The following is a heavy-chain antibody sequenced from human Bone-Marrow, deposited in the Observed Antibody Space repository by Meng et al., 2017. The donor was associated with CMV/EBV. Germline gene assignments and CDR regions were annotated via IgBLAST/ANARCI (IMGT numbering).Heavy chain of an antibody. CDR2: IYSGGSST. D-gene: IGHD3-3*01. J-gene: IGHJ5*02. CDR3: AKAGPHYDFWSGLGYNWFDP. Sequence: GGSLRLSCAASGFTFSSYAMSWVRQAPGKGLEWVSVIYSGGSSTYYADSVKGWFTISRDNSKNTLYLQMNSLRAEDTAVYYCAKAGPHYDFWSGLGYNWFDPWGQGTLVTVSS. V-gene: IGHV3-23*03. CDR1: GFTFSSYA.